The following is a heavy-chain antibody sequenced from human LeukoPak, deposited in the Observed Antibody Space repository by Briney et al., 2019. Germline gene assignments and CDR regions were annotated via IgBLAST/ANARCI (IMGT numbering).Heavy chain of an antibody. J-gene: IGHJ4*02. CDR2: FDPEDGKT. CDR3: AAALMSVTTILTRFDY. Sequence: GASVKVSCKVSGYTLIESSMHWVRQAPGKGLEWMGGFDPEDGKTIYAQKFQGRVTMTEDTSTDTFYMGVSSLTSEDTAVYYCAAALMSVTTILTRFDYWGQGTLVTVSS. V-gene: IGHV1-24*01. D-gene: IGHD4-11*01. CDR1: GYTLIESS.